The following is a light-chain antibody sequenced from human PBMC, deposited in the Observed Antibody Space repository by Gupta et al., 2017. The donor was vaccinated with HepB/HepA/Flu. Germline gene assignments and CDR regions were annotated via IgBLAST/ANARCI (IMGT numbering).Light chain of an antibody. CDR2: KDS. CDR3: HSADLTGTFVV. V-gene: IGLV3-25*03. CDR1: ALSKQY. Sequence: SSELTQPPSVSVSPGPTAKITCSGDALSKQYAFWYQQKPAQAPVVLISKDSERSSGIPERFSGSSSGTTVTLTISGVQAEDEADYYCHSADLTGTFVVFAGGTKLTVL. J-gene: IGLJ2*01.